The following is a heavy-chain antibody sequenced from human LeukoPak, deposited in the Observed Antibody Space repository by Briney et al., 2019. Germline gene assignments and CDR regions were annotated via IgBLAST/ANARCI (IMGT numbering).Heavy chain of an antibody. V-gene: IGHV4-61*02. CDR2: IYTSGNT. CDR1: GDSISSGSFY. D-gene: IGHD2-15*01. Sequence: PSETLSLTCTVSGDSISSGSFYWSWIRQPAGKGLEWIGRIYTSGNTNYNPSLTSRVTMSVDTSKNQFSLKLTSVTAADTALYCAREAAELGRSFDYWGQGALVTVSS. J-gene: IGHJ4*02. CDR3: AREAAELGRSFDY.